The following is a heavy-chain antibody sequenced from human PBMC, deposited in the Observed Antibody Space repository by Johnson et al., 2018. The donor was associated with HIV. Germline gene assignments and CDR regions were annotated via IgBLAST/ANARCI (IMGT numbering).Heavy chain of an antibody. V-gene: IGHV3-48*01. CDR3: ARDRPPGATLSDAFDI. CDR1: GFTFDDYA. CDR2: ISSSGTTM. Sequence: VQLVESGGGVVRPGGSLRLSCAASGFTFDDYAMSWVRQAPGKGLEWVSYISSSGTTMYYSDSVKGRFTISRDNSKNTLYLQMNSLRAEDTAVYYCARDRPPGATLSDAFDIWGQGTMVTVSS. J-gene: IGHJ3*02. D-gene: IGHD1-26*01.